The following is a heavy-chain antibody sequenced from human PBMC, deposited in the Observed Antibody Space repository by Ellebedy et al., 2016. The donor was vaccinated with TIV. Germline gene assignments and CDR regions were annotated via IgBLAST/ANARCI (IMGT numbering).Heavy chain of an antibody. CDR3: ARDVWGGGWA. CDR2: IKQDGSEK. D-gene: IGHD6-19*01. V-gene: IGHV3-7*01. Sequence: GESLKISCEASGFTFSRNWISWFRLAPGKGLEWVANIKQDGSEKYYVDSVKGRFNISRDNAKNSVYLQLSSLGAEDTAVYYCARDVWGGGWAWGQGTPVTVSS. CDR1: GFTFSRNW. J-gene: IGHJ5*02.